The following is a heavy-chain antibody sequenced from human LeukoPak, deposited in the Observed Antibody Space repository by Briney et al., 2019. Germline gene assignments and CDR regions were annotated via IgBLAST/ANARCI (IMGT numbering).Heavy chain of an antibody. Sequence: SETLSLTCTVSRYDINSVYYWGWIRQPPGKGLEWIGSIYHSGSTYYNASLKSRVTISMDTSRNKFSLNLNSVTAADTAVYYCARAGGYYGSGSFLDYWGQGLLVTVSS. CDR1: RYDINSVYY. J-gene: IGHJ4*02. CDR2: IYHSGST. CDR3: ARAGGYYGSGSFLDY. D-gene: IGHD3-10*01. V-gene: IGHV4-38-2*02.